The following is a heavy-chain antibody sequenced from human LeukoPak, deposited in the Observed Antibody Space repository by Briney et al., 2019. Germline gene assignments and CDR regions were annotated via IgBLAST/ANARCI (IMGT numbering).Heavy chain of an antibody. Sequence: ASVKVSCKASGYTFTGYYMHWVRQAPGQGLEWMGWISTYNGDSNYAQKLQGRVTMTTDTSTSTAYMELRSLRSDDTAVYYCARDLSPTGAFDIWGQGTMVTVSS. V-gene: IGHV1-18*04. CDR3: ARDLSPTGAFDI. CDR2: ISTYNGDS. CDR1: GYTFTGYY. J-gene: IGHJ3*02. D-gene: IGHD3-9*01.